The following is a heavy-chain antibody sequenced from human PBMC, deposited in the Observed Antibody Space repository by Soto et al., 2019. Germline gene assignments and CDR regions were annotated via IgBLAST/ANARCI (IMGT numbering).Heavy chain of an antibody. V-gene: IGHV1-46*01. CDR2: INPSGGST. Sequence: PSVKVSCKASGYTFTSYYMHWVRQAPGQGLEWMGIINPSGGSTSYAQKFQGRVTMTRDTSTSTVYMELSSLRSEDTAVYYCARGSYYYDSSGPNHGLCNAFDIWCQGTMVTVAS. J-gene: IGHJ3*02. CDR1: GYTFTSYY. CDR3: ARGSYYYDSSGPNHGLCNAFDI. D-gene: IGHD3-22*01.